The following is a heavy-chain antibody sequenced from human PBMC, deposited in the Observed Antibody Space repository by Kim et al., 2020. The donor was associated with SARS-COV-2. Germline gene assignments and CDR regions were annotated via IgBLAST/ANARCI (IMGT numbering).Heavy chain of an antibody. V-gene: IGHV4-59*01. CDR3: ARSEGRASWHQFDY. J-gene: IGHJ4*02. CDR2: IFYSGST. Sequence: SETLSLTCTVSGDSISSYYWSWIRQLPGKGLEWIGYIFYSGSTNYNPSLKSRVTISWDTSRNQFSLDLTSVIDADTAVYYCARSEGRASWHQFDYWGQG. CDR1: GDSISSYY.